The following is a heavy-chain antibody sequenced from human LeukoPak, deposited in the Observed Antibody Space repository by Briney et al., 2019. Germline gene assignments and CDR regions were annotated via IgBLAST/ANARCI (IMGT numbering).Heavy chain of an antibody. Sequence: GGSLRLSCAASGFTFSSYSMNWVRQAPGKGLEWVSSISGSSSYIYYADSVKGRFTISRDNAKNSLYLQMNSLRAEDTAVYYCARVGDGYNRGWFDPWGQGTLVTVSS. J-gene: IGHJ5*02. V-gene: IGHV3-21*01. CDR1: GFTFSSYS. CDR2: ISGSSSYI. CDR3: ARVGDGYNRGWFDP. D-gene: IGHD5-24*01.